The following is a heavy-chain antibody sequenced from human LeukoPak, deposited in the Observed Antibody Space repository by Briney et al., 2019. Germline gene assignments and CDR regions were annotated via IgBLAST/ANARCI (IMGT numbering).Heavy chain of an antibody. CDR1: GGSIGSSPYF. D-gene: IGHD5-24*01. V-gene: IGHV4-39*02. CDR2: IYYSGDT. CDR3: ARGARAGYNLEPFDY. Sequence: SETLSLTCTVSGGSIGSSPYFWGWIRQPPGKGLEWIGTIYYSGDTYYNSSLKGRVTISVDTSKNHFSLKLSSVTAADTAVYYCARGARAGYNLEPFDYWGQGTLVTVSS. J-gene: IGHJ4*02.